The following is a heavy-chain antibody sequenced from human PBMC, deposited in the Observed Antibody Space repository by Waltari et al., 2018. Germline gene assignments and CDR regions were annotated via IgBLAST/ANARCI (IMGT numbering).Heavy chain of an antibody. V-gene: IGHV3-23*04. D-gene: IGHD6-13*01. J-gene: IGHJ2*01. Sequence: EVQLVESGGGLVQPGGSLRLSCAASGFTFSSYAMSWVRQAPGKGREGVSAIGGSGGSTYYADSVKGRFTISRDNAKNTLYLQMNSLRAEDTAVYYCAKGPAGPNWYFDLWGRGTLVTVSS. CDR2: IGGSGGST. CDR3: AKGPAGPNWYFDL. CDR1: GFTFSSYA.